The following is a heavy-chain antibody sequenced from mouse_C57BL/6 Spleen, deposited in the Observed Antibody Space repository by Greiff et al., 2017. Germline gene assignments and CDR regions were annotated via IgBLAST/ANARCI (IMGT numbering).Heavy chain of an antibody. D-gene: IGHD1-1*01. J-gene: IGHJ1*03. V-gene: IGHV10-1*01. CDR2: IRSKSNNYAT. CDR3: VRMGFTTVVEDLYWYFDV. Sequence: EVMLVESGGGFVQPKGSLKLSCAASGFSFNTYAMNWVRQAPGKGLEWVARIRSKSNNYATYYADSVKDRFTISRDDSESMLYLQMNNLKTEDTAMYYCVRMGFTTVVEDLYWYFDVWGTGTTVTVSS. CDR1: GFSFNTYA.